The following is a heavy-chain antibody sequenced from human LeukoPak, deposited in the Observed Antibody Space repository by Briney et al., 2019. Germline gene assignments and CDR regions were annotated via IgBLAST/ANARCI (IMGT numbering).Heavy chain of an antibody. V-gene: IGHV3-23*01. Sequence: GGSLRLSCAASGFTFRSYAMSWVRQAPGKGLEWVSAISGSGGSTYYADSVKGRFTISRDNSKNTLYLQMNSLRAEDTAVYYCAKRGELTRDYYYYYMDVWGKGTTVTVSS. J-gene: IGHJ6*03. CDR1: GFTFRSYA. CDR3: AKRGELTRDYYYYYMDV. D-gene: IGHD7-27*01. CDR2: ISGSGGST.